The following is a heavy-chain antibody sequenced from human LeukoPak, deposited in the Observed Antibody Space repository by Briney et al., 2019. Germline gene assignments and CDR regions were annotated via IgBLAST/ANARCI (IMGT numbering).Heavy chain of an antibody. CDR1: GFTLSDYY. CDR3: AREDAGAFDY. CDR2: SRNEANGYTT. J-gene: IGHJ4*02. Sequence: GGSLRLSCAASGFTLSDYYIDWVRQAPGKGLEWVGRSRNEANGYTTEYAASVEGRFTISRDDSKNSLYLQMNSLNTEDTAVYYCAREDAGAFDYWGQGTLVTVSS. V-gene: IGHV3-72*01. D-gene: IGHD7-27*01.